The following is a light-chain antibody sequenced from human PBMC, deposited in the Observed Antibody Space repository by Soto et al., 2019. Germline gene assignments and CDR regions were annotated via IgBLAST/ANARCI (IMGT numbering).Light chain of an antibody. CDR1: QSVSSY. V-gene: IGKV3-11*01. Sequence: EIVLTQSPATLSLSPGERATLSCRASQSVSSYLAWYQQKPGQAPRLLIYDASNRATGIPARSSGSGSGTDFTLTISSLEPEDFAVYYCQQRSNWPLLTFGGGTKVDIK. J-gene: IGKJ4*01. CDR3: QQRSNWPLLT. CDR2: DAS.